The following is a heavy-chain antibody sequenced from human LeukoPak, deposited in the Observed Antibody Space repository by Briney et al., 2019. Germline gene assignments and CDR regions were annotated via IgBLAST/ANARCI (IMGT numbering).Heavy chain of an antibody. CDR1: GFTFSSYG. Sequence: GGSLRLSCAASGFTFSSYGMHWVRQAPGKGLEWVAVISYDGSNKYYADSVKGRFTISRDNSKNTLYLQMNSLRAEDTAVYYCAKPPHPTCGSGSYSFDYWGQGTLVTVSS. V-gene: IGHV3-30*18. D-gene: IGHD3-10*01. CDR2: ISYDGSNK. CDR3: AKPPHPTCGSGSYSFDY. J-gene: IGHJ4*02.